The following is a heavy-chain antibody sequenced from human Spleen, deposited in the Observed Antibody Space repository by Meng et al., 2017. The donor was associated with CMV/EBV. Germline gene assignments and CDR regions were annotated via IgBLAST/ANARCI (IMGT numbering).Heavy chain of an antibody. CDR3: ARDLAPQSDYYDSSGYYYLPKGFDY. V-gene: IGHV3-21*01. J-gene: IGHJ4*02. Sequence: WVRQAPRKGLEWLSSISSSSSYIYHADSMKGRFTVSRDNAKNSVYLQMNSLRAEDTAVYYCARDLAPQSDYYDSSGYYYLPKGFDYWGQGTLVTVSS. CDR2: ISSSSSYI. D-gene: IGHD3-22*01.